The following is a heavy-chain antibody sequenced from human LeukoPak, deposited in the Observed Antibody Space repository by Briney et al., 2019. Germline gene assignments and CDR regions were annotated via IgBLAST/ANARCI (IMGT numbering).Heavy chain of an antibody. D-gene: IGHD4-11*01. Sequence: SETLSLTCTVSGGSISGYYWTWIRQLPGKGLEWIGYIYNSGITNYNPSLKSRVTVSVDTSKNQFSLRLTSATAADTAVYYCARSVPSLDYLFDSWGHGTLVTVSS. V-gene: IGHV4-59*08. CDR2: IYNSGIT. CDR3: ARSVPSLDYLFDS. J-gene: IGHJ5*01. CDR1: GGSISGYY.